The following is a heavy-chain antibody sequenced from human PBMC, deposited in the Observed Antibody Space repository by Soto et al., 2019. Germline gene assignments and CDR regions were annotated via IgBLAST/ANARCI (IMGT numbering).Heavy chain of an antibody. CDR2: IYYSGST. V-gene: IGHV4-30-4*08. D-gene: IGHD6-13*01. Sequence: SETLSLTCTVSGASIPSADYYWSWIRQPPGKGLEWIGYIYYSGSTYYNPSLKSRVTISVDTSKNQFSLKLSSVTAADTAVYYCARESAAAGTAFYYYYGMDVWGQGTTVT. CDR3: ARESAAAGTAFYYYYGMDV. CDR1: GASIPSADYY. J-gene: IGHJ6*02.